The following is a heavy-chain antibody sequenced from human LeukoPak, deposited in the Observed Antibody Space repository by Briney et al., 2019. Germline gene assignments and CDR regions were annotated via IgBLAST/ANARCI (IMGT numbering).Heavy chain of an antibody. V-gene: IGHV1-2*02. Sequence: ASVKVSCKASGYTFTGYYMHWVRQAPGQGLEWMGWINPNSGGTNYAQKFQGRVTMTRDTSISTAYMELSRLRSDDTAVYYCARSARGIAAAAPNDYWGQGTLVTVSS. D-gene: IGHD6-13*01. CDR3: ARSARGIAAAAPNDY. J-gene: IGHJ4*02. CDR1: GYTFTGYY. CDR2: INPNSGGT.